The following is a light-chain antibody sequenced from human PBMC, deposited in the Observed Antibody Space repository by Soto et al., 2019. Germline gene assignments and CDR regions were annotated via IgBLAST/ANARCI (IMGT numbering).Light chain of an antibody. V-gene: IGKV3-20*01. CDR2: AAS. Sequence: EIVLTQSPGTLSLSPGDRAALSCRASETVSSDFLAWYQQKPGQAPRLLIYAASSRATGIPDRFSGTGSERDFTLTISRLEPEDFAVYYCQQYGSSPWTFGQGTKVDIK. J-gene: IGKJ1*01. CDR1: ETVSSDF. CDR3: QQYGSSPWT.